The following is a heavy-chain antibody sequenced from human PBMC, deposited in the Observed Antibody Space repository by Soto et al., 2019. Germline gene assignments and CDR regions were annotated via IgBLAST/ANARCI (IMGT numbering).Heavy chain of an antibody. CDR1: GGSFKSGSYS. V-gene: IGHV4-61*01. Sequence: SETLSLTCTVSGGSFKSGSYSWSWIRQPPGKGLEWIGYVYHTGRTSYNPSLKSRVSISMDTSKNQFSLNLDPVTAADTAVYFCARDFAYFDSWGQGTLVTVSS. J-gene: IGHJ4*02. D-gene: IGHD3-3*01. CDR3: ARDFAYFDS. CDR2: VYHTGRT.